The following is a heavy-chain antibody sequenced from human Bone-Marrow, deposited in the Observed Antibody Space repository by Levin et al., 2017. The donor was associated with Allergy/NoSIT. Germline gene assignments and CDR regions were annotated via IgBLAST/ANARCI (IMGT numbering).Heavy chain of an antibody. V-gene: IGHV3-43D*04. J-gene: IGHJ4*02. CDR2: ISWDGGSV. CDR1: GFMFGHYA. Sequence: PGGSLRLSCAASGFMFGHYAMHWVRHPPGRGLEWVSLISWDGGSVDYADSVKGRFTISRDNTKNSLYLQMNSLGADDSALYYCARDSRALGGVESLDFWGRGTLVTVSS. D-gene: IGHD1-26*01. CDR3: ARDSRALGGVESLDF.